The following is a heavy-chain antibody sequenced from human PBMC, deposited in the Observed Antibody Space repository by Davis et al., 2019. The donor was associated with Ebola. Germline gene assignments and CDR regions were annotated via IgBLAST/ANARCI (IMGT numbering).Heavy chain of an antibody. CDR1: GFTFSAYW. J-gene: IGHJ5*02. CDR2: MNPDGSIR. V-gene: IGHV3-7*01. D-gene: IGHD3-3*01. Sequence: GGSLRLSCTASGFTFSAYWMSWVRQTPEKGLEFVANMNPDGSIRNYVASVKGRFTISRDNPKNSVYLQMNSLRPEDTAVYYCARQHYDFLGPYYSDDNWFDHWGQGTLVIVSS. CDR3: ARQHYDFLGPYYSDDNWFDH.